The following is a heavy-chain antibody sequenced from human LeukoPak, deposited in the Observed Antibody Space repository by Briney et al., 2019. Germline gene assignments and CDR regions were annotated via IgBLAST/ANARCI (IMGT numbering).Heavy chain of an antibody. J-gene: IGHJ4*02. Sequence: SETLSLTCTVSGGSISSYYWSWIRQSPGKGLECIGYIYYSGSTNYNPSLKSRVTISVDTSKNQFSLKLSSVTAADTAVYYCARDRPGYYYDSSGYYPFDYWGQGTLVTVSS. D-gene: IGHD3-22*01. V-gene: IGHV4-59*01. CDR3: ARDRPGYYYDSSGYYPFDY. CDR1: GGSISSYY. CDR2: IYYSGST.